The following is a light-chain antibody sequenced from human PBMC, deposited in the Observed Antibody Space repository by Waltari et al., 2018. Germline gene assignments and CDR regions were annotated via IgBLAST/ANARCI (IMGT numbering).Light chain of an antibody. Sequence: QSALTQPASGSWSPGQSITIPRHGNSRYHGASLPFSWYQQLPGKAHKLMISDVSDRPSGVSNRFSGSKSGNTASLTISGLQPEDEADYYCSSYRPSSAVVVFGGGTKLTVL. CDR2: DVS. CDR3: SSYRPSSAVVV. V-gene: IGLV2-14*03. J-gene: IGLJ2*01. CDR1: SRYHGASLP.